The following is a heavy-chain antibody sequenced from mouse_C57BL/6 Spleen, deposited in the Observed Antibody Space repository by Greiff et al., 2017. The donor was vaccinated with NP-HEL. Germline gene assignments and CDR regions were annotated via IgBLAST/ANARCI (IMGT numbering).Heavy chain of an antibody. D-gene: IGHD2-12*01. Sequence: QVQLQQPGTELVKPGASVKVSCKASGYTFTSYWMHWVKQRPGQGLEWIGNITPSNGGTNYNEKFKSKATWSVDKFSNTACMQLSSLTSEDSAVYYCARGDTNFDVWGTGTTVTVSS. V-gene: IGHV1-53*01. CDR3: ARGDTNFDV. CDR2: ITPSNGGT. J-gene: IGHJ1*03. CDR1: GYTFTSYW.